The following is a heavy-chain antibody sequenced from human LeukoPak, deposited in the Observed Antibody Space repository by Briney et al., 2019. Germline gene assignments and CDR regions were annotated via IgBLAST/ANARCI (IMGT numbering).Heavy chain of an antibody. Sequence: GGSLRLSCATSGFTFSVYAMSWVRQAPGKGLEWVAVISYDGSNKYYADSVKGRFTISRDNSKNTLYLQMNSLRAEDTAVYYCARGPYYDSSVARGYYYYYYMDVWGKGTTVTVSS. CDR3: ARGPYYDSSVARGYYYYYYMDV. V-gene: IGHV3-30*01. D-gene: IGHD3-22*01. CDR2: ISYDGSNK. J-gene: IGHJ6*03. CDR1: GFTFSVYA.